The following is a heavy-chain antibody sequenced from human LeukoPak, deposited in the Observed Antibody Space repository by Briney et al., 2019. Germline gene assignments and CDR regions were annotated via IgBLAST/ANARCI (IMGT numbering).Heavy chain of an antibody. V-gene: IGHV3-30-3*01. Sequence: GRSLRLSCTASGFTFSTYAMHWVRQAPGKGLEWVAVISYDGSLKYYADSVKGRFTISRDNSKNTLYLQMNSLRTEDTAVFCCARDRYDYTGNLDYWGQGTLVTVSS. J-gene: IGHJ4*02. CDR1: GFTFSTYA. CDR2: ISYDGSLK. CDR3: ARDRYDYTGNLDY. D-gene: IGHD2-8*02.